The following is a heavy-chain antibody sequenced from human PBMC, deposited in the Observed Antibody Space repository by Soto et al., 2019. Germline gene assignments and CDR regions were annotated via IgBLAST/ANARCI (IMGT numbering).Heavy chain of an antibody. Sequence: PSETLSLTCAVYGGSFSGYYWSWIRQPPGKGLEWIGEINHSGSANYNPSLKSRVTISVDTSKNQFSLKLSSVTAADTAVYYCARGRVLEWLLLGPWFDPWGQGTLVTVSS. CDR2: INHSGSA. V-gene: IGHV4-34*01. J-gene: IGHJ5*02. CDR1: GGSFSGYY. D-gene: IGHD3-3*01. CDR3: ARGRVLEWLLLGPWFDP.